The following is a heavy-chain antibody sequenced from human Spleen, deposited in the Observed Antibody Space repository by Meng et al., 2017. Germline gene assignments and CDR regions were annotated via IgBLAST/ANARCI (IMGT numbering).Heavy chain of an antibody. CDR3: ARDEDISAAGKLFGDY. D-gene: IGHD6-13*01. Sequence: ASVKVSCKAPGGTFNTYGVSWVRQAPGQGLEWMGWINPNSGGTNYAQKFQGRVTMTRDTSINTAYMDLSGLRSDDTAVYYCARDEDISAAGKLFGDYWGQGTLVTVPQ. J-gene: IGHJ4*02. V-gene: IGHV1-2*02. CDR1: GGTFNTYG. CDR2: INPNSGGT.